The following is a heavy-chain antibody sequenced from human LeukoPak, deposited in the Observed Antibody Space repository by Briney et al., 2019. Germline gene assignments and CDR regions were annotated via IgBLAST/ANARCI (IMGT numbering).Heavy chain of an antibody. Sequence: GSLRLSCAASGFTFSSYSMNWVRQAPGKGLEWVSSISSSSSYIYYTDSVKGRFTISRDNAKNSLYLQMNSLRAEDTAVYYCARGAVPPLDCSGGSCYSGDYWGQGTLVTVSS. CDR2: ISSSSSYI. CDR1: GFTFSSYS. CDR3: ARGAVPPLDCSGGSCYSGDY. J-gene: IGHJ4*02. D-gene: IGHD2-15*01. V-gene: IGHV3-21*01.